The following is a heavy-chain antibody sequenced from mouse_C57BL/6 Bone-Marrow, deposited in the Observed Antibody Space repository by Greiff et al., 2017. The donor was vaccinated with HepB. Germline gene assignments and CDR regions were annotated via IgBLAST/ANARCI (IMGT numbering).Heavy chain of an antibody. CDR2: ISSGGDYI. CDR1: GFTFSSYA. CDR3: TRDDYGSRSGYFDV. J-gene: IGHJ1*03. D-gene: IGHD1-1*01. V-gene: IGHV5-9-1*02. Sequence: EVQLQESGEGLVKPGGSLQLSCAASGFTFSSYAMSWFRQTPEKRLEWVAYISSGGDYIYYADTVKGRFTISRDNARNTLYLQMSSLKSEDTAMYYCTRDDYGSRSGYFDVWGTGTTVTVSS.